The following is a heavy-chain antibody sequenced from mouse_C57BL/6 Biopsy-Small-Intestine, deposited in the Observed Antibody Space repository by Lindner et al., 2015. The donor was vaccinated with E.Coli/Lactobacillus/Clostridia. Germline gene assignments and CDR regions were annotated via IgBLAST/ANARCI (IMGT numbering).Heavy chain of an antibody. Sequence: IYPGDGDTNYSGMFKGKVTLTADKSSSTAYMQLSSLTSEDSAVYFCARSHNGFYAMDYWGQGASVTVSS. D-gene: IGHD2-2*01. V-gene: IGHV1-82*01. CDR2: IYPGDGDT. J-gene: IGHJ4*01. CDR3: ARSHNGFYAMDY.